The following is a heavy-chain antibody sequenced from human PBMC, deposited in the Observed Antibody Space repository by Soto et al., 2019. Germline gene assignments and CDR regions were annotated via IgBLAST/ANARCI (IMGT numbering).Heavy chain of an antibody. J-gene: IGHJ3*02. CDR1: GGSISSYY. Sequence: SETLCLTCTVSGGSISSYYWSWIRQPPGKGLEWIGYINYSGSTNYNPSLKSRVTISVDTSKNQFSLKLSSVTAADTAVYYCARGYLDHIWFGELGAFDIWGQGTMVTVSS. CDR2: INYSGST. V-gene: IGHV4-59*12. D-gene: IGHD3-10*01. CDR3: ARGYLDHIWFGELGAFDI.